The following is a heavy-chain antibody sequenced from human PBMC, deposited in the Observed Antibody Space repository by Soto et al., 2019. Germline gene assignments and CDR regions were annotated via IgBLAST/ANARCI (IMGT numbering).Heavy chain of an antibody. J-gene: IGHJ4*02. CDR2: IYYSGST. CDR3: AREEDYDSDY. V-gene: IGHV4-31*03. Sequence: SETLSLTCTVSGGSISSGGYYWSWIRQHPGKGLEWIGYIYYSGSTYYNPSLKSRVTISVDTSKNQFSLKLSSVTAADTAVYYCAREEDYDSDYWGQGTLVTVSS. CDR1: GGSISSGGYY. D-gene: IGHD3-22*01.